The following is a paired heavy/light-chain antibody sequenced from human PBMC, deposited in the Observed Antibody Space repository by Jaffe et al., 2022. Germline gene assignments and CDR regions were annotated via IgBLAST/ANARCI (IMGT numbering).Light chain of an antibody. Sequence: QSVLTQPPSVSEAPRQRVTISCSGSSSNIGNNAVNWYQQLPGKAPKLLIYYDDLLPSGVSDRFSGSKSGTSASLAISGLQSEDEADYYCAAWDDRLNGVVFGGGTKLTVL. J-gene: IGLJ2*01. V-gene: IGLV1-36*01. CDR1: SSNIGNNA. CDR3: AAWDDRLNGVV. CDR2: YDD.
Heavy chain of an antibody. Sequence: EVQLVESGGGLVQPGGSLRLSCAASGFTFSDHYMDWVRQAPGKGLEWVGRTRNKANSYTTEYAASVKGRFTISRDDSKNSLYLQMNSLKTEDTAVYYCARANYDSSGYESDYFDYWGQGTLVTVSS. CDR2: TRNKANSYTT. CDR1: GFTFSDHY. J-gene: IGHJ4*02. D-gene: IGHD3-22*01. V-gene: IGHV3-72*01. CDR3: ARANYDSSGYESDYFDY.